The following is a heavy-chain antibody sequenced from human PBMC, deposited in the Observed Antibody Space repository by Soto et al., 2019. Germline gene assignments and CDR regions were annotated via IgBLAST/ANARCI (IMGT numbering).Heavy chain of an antibody. CDR2: INPNSGGT. CDR3: AREGIATVVTRVYYYGMDI. V-gene: IGHV1-2*02. CDR1: GYTFTGYY. J-gene: IGHJ6*02. Sequence: ASVKVSCKASGYTFTGYYMHWVRQAPGQGLEWMGWINPNSGGTNYAQKFQGRVTMTRDTSISTAYMELSRLRSDDTAVSYCAREGIATVVTRVYYYGMDIWGQGTTVTVSS. D-gene: IGHD4-17*01.